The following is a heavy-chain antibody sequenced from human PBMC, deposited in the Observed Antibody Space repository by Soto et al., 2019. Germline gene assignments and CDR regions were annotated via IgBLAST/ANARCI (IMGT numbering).Heavy chain of an antibody. V-gene: IGHV3-23*01. J-gene: IGHJ5*02. D-gene: IGHD2-21*02. CDR1: GFSFIYYA. Sequence: GGSLRLSFSASGFSFIYYAINRLRQVPGRGLEYVAGIGGRGGNAFYADSMKGRFSISRDNSKNTVYLHMHNLRVDDSAMYYCAKARHSGDFAGSYDSWGQGTLVTVSS. CDR3: AKARHSGDFAGSYDS. CDR2: IGGRGGNA.